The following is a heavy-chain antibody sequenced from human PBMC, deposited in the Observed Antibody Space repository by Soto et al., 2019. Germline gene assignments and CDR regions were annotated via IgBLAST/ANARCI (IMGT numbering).Heavy chain of an antibody. CDR3: ATGKRKQQLALFGDY. V-gene: IGHV1-24*01. Sequence: ASVKVSCKVSGYTLTELSMHWVRQAPGKGLEWMGGFDPEDGETIYAQKFQGRVTMTEDTSTDTAYMELSSLRSEDTAVYYCATGKRKQQLALFGDYWGQGTLVTVSS. CDR2: FDPEDGET. D-gene: IGHD6-13*01. J-gene: IGHJ4*02. CDR1: GYTLTELS.